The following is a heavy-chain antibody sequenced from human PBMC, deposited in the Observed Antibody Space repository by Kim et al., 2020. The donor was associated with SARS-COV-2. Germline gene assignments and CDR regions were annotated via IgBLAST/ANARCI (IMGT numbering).Heavy chain of an antibody. V-gene: IGHV3-21*01. CDR1: GFTFSSYS. D-gene: IGHD3-10*01. J-gene: IGHJ4*02. Sequence: GGSLRLSCAASGFTFSSYSMNWVRQAPGKGLEWVSSISSSSSYIYYADSVKGRFTISRDNAKNSLYLQMNSLRAEDTAVYYCARGRLVRGVIPFDYWGQGTLVNVSS. CDR2: ISSSSSYI. CDR3: ARGRLVRGVIPFDY.